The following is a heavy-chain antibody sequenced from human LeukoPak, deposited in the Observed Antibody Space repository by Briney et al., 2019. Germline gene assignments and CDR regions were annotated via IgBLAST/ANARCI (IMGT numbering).Heavy chain of an antibody. D-gene: IGHD3-22*01. CDR3: ARGLTSGYYGSYYMDV. J-gene: IGHJ6*03. Sequence: SETLSLTCTVSGGSISSYYWSWIRQPPGKGLEWIGYIYYSGSTNYNPSLKSRVTISLDTSKNQFSLNLNSVTAADTAVYYCARGLTSGYYGSYYMDVWGRGTTLTVSS. V-gene: IGHV4-59*01. CDR1: GGSISSYY. CDR2: IYYSGST.